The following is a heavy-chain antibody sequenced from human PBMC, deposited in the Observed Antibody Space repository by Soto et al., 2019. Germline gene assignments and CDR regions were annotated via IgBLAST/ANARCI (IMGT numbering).Heavy chain of an antibody. V-gene: IGHV1-8*01. CDR3: ARCPSVYCRGVSFYYYYYYHSMAV. CDR2: MNPNSGNT. J-gene: IGHJ6*02. Sequence: QVQLVQSGSEVKKPGASVKVSCKASGYTFTSYDINWVRQATGQGLAWMGWMNPNSGNTGYAQKFQGRVTMTRNTSISTAYMELSSLRAEDTAVDYCARCPSVYCRGVSFYYYYYYHSMAVWGQGTTVTV. CDR1: GYTFTSYD. D-gene: IGHD2-15*01.